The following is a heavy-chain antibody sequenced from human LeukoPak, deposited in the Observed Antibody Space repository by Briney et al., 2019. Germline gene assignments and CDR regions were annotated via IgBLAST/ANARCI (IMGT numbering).Heavy chain of an antibody. Sequence: GGSLRLSCAASGFTFSSYWMHWVSKAPGKGLVWVSRINSDGISTSYADSVKGRFTISRDNAKNTLYLQMNSLRAEDTAVYYCARDPAVCGGDCYAYYYYYGMDVWGQGTTVTVSS. CDR3: ARDPAVCGGDCYAYYYYYGMDV. V-gene: IGHV3-74*01. CDR1: GFTFSSYW. D-gene: IGHD2-21*02. CDR2: INSDGIST. J-gene: IGHJ6*02.